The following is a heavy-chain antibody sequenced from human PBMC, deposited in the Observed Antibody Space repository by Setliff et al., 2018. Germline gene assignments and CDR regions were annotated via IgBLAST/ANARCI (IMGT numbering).Heavy chain of an antibody. D-gene: IGHD6-6*01. CDR2: INHTGAT. CDR3: ARGRNVEPRLLDT. CDR1: GGSFTYYY. Sequence: PSETLSLTCAASGGSFTYYYWTWLRQSPGKGLEWIGEINHTGATNYSPSLKSRVTISIDTSNYQFSLKVNSVTAADTAVYYCARGRNVEPRLLDTWGQGTLVT. V-gene: IGHV4-34*01. J-gene: IGHJ5*02.